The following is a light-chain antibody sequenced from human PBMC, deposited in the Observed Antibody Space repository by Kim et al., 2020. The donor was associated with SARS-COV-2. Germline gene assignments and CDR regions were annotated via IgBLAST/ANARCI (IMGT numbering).Light chain of an antibody. CDR3: NSRDSSGNHYV. CDR2: GKN. Sequence: SSELTQDPAVSVALGQTVRITCQGDSLRSYYASWYQQKPGQAPVLVIYGKNNRPSGIPDRFSGSSSGNTASLTITGAQAEDEADYYCNSRDSSGNHYVFGTGTKVPS. V-gene: IGLV3-19*01. J-gene: IGLJ1*01. CDR1: SLRSYY.